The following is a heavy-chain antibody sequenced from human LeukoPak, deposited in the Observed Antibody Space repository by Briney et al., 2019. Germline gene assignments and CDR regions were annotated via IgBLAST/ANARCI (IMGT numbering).Heavy chain of an antibody. CDR3: ANSGWSLRDY. CDR2: ISGRGDRT. Sequence: GGSLRLSCAASGFPFSSYAMSWVRQAPGKGLEWVSSISGRGDRTYYADSVKGRFTISRDDSRTTVYLQMNSLRAEDTAVYYCANSGWSLRDYWGQGTLVTVSS. CDR1: GFPFSSYA. J-gene: IGHJ4*02. D-gene: IGHD6-19*01. V-gene: IGHV3-23*01.